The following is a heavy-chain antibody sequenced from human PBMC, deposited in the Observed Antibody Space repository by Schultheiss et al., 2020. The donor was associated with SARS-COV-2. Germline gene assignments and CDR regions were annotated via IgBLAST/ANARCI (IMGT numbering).Heavy chain of an antibody. CDR2: IWYDGSNK. CDR1: GFTFSSYG. J-gene: IGHJ4*02. Sequence: GGSLRLSCAASGFTFSSYGMHWVRQAPGKGLEWVAVIWYDGSNKYYADSVKGRFTISRDNSKNTLYLQMNSLRAEDTAVYYCAKATYNVLLWFRELLGGFDYWGQGTLVTVSS. CDR3: AKATYNVLLWFRELLGGFDY. D-gene: IGHD3-10*01. V-gene: IGHV3-30*02.